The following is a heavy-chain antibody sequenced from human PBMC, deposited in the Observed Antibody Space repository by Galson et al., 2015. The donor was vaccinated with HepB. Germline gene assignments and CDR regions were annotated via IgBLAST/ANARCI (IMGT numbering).Heavy chain of an antibody. Sequence: SLRLSCAVSGFPVTDNYMSWVRQAPGKGLEWLSVIYNDGTTEYAESLKGRFTISRDNSKNTVFLQLNSLRVEDTAVYYCARRYFDYWGQGTLVTVSS. J-gene: IGHJ4*02. CDR1: GFPVTDNY. V-gene: IGHV3-53*01. CDR2: IYNDGTT. CDR3: ARRYFDY.